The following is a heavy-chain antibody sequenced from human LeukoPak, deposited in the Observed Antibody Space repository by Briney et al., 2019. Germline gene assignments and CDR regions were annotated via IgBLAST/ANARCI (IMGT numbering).Heavy chain of an antibody. CDR2: ISAHNGNT. V-gene: IGHV1-18*01. J-gene: IGHJ4*02. CDR1: GYTFTSYG. CDR3: AGDSSGYYAGYYFDY. D-gene: IGHD3-22*01. Sequence: ASVKVSCKASGYTFTSYGISWVRQAPGQGLEWMGWISAHNGNTNYAQKLQGRVTMTTDTSTSTAYMELRSLRSDDTAVYYCAGDSSGYYAGYYFDYWGQGTLVTVSS.